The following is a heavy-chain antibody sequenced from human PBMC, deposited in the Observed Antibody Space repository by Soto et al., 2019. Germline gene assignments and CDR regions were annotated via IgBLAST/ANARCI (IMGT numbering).Heavy chain of an antibody. CDR2: IWYDGSQK. D-gene: IGHD3-10*01. Sequence: QVQLVGSGGGAVQPGTSLRLSCAASGFSFRSHGMHWVRQVPGKGLQWLAVIWYDGSQKYYADSVRGRFTISRDNSKNMLFLQMNSLGDDDTAIYYCARWGDNKRMDVWGQGTPVTVSS. J-gene: IGHJ6*02. CDR1: GFSFRSHG. CDR3: ARWGDNKRMDV. V-gene: IGHV3-33*01.